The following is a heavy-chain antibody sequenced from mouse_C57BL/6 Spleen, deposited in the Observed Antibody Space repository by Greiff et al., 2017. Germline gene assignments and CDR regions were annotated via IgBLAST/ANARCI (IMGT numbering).Heavy chain of an antibody. Sequence: VQLQQSGAELVRPGTSVKVSCKASGYAFTNYLIEWVKQRPGQGLEWIGVINPGSGGTNYNEKFKGKATLTADKSSSTAYMQLSSLTSEDSAVYFCARGDRNYEAWFAYWGRGTLVTVSA. J-gene: IGHJ3*01. CDR3: ARGDRNYEAWFAY. D-gene: IGHD2-5*01. V-gene: IGHV1-54*01. CDR1: GYAFTNYL. CDR2: INPGSGGT.